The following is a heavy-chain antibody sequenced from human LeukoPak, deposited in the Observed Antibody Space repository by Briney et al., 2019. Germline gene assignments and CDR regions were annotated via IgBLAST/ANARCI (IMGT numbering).Heavy chain of an antibody. D-gene: IGHD6-19*01. V-gene: IGHV4-31*03. Sequence: SETLSLTCTVSGGSFSSGGYYWSWIRQHPGKGLEWIGFIYYSGSTYYNPSLRSRVSISVDTSKNQFSLKLSSVTAADTAVYYCARDSGYSSGSNWFDPWGQGPLVTVSS. CDR3: ARDSGYSSGSNWFDP. CDR2: IYYSGST. CDR1: GGSFSSGGYY. J-gene: IGHJ5*02.